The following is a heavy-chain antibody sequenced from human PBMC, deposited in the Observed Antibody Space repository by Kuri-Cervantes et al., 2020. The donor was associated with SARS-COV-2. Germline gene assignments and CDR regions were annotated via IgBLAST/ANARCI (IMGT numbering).Heavy chain of an antibody. CDR2: IYYSGST. CDR1: GGSISSSSYY. D-gene: IGHD6-6*01. Sequence: GSLRLSCTVSGGSISSSSYYWGWIRQPPGKGLEWIGSIYYSGSTYYNPSLKSRVTISVDTSKNQFSLKLSSVTAADTAVYYCARVMKQLGRNYYYYYYKDVWGKGTTVTVSS. V-gene: IGHV4-39*01. J-gene: IGHJ6*03. CDR3: ARVMKQLGRNYYYYYYKDV.